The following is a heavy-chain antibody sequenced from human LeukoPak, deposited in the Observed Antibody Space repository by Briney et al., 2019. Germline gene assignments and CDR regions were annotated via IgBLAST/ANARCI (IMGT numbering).Heavy chain of an antibody. CDR1: GLTFTSYS. D-gene: IGHD1-26*01. CDR3: ARGGVGATPFDY. J-gene: IGHJ4*02. V-gene: IGHV3-21*01. Sequence: GGSLRLSPAASGLTFTSYSTNWVTHALGKGLGWGSSISSSSSYIYYADSVKGRFTISRDNAKNSMYLQMNRLRAEDTAVYYCARGGVGATPFDYWGQGTLVTVSS. CDR2: ISSSSSYI.